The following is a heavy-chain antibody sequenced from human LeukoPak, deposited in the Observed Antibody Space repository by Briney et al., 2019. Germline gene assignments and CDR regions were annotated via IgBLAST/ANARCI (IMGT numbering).Heavy chain of an antibody. D-gene: IGHD2-21*02. J-gene: IGHJ4*02. CDR3: AKLGEAYCGGDCYSLDY. V-gene: IGHV3-30*18. CDR1: EFTFSRYG. Sequence: PGRSLRLSCAASEFTFSRYGMYWVRQAPGKGLEWVALISYDGSSKDYADSVKGRFTISRDNSKNTLYLQMNSLRAEDTAVYYCAKLGEAYCGGDCYSLDYWGQGTLVIVSS. CDR2: ISYDGSSK.